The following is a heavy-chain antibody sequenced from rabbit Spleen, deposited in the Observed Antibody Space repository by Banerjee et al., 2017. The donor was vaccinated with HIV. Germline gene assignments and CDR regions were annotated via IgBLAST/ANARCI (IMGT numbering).Heavy chain of an antibody. D-gene: IGHD1-1*01. Sequence: QEQLEESGGDLVKPGASLTLTCIASGVSFSGDSYMCWVRQAPGKGLEWIACINIVTGKSVYASWAKGRFTMSRTSSTTVTLQMTSLTAADTATYFCARDLVAVIGWNFNLWGPGTLVTVS. CDR2: INIVTGKS. CDR3: ARDLVAVIGWNFNL. J-gene: IGHJ4*01. V-gene: IGHV1S45*01. CDR1: GVSFSGDSY.